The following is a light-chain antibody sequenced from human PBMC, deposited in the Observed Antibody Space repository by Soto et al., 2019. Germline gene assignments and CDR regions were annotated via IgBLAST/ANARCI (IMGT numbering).Light chain of an antibody. CDR2: GVT. Sequence: QSALTQPPSASGSPGQSVTISCTGTSSDVGGYNYVSWYQQHPGKAPKLMIYGVTNRPSGVPDRFSGSKSGNTASLTVSGLQAEDEAYYYCSSYAGSNNYVFGTGTKLTVL. J-gene: IGLJ1*01. CDR1: SSDVGGYNY. CDR3: SSYAGSNNYV. V-gene: IGLV2-8*01.